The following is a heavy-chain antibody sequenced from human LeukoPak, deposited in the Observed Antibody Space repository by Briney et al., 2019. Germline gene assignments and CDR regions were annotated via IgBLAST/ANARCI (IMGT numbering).Heavy chain of an antibody. CDR3: ARGGYSSSLNSPEDLSDFDY. CDR2: IYYSGST. V-gene: IGHV4-59*12. Sequence: PSETLSLTCTVSGGSISSYYWSWIRQPAGKGLEWIGYIYYSGSTNYNPSLKSRVTISVDTSKNQFSLKLSSVTAADTAVYYCARGGYSSSLNSPEDLSDFDYWGQGTLVTVSS. J-gene: IGHJ4*02. CDR1: GGSISSYY. D-gene: IGHD6-6*01.